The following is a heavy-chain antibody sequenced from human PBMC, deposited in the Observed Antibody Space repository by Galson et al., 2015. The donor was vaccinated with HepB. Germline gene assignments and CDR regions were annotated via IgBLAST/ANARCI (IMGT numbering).Heavy chain of an antibody. J-gene: IGHJ4*02. D-gene: IGHD4-17*01. CDR2: INPSGGST. Sequence: SVKVSCKASGYTFTTYGISWVRQAPGQGLEWMGIINPSGGSTSYAQKFQGRVTMTRDTSTSTAYMELSSLRSEDTAVYYCARDYGAEGGASVAMGRTSDLPAYYFDYWGQGTLVTVSS. V-gene: IGHV1-46*01. CDR3: ARDYGAEGGASVAMGRTSDLPAYYFDY. CDR1: GYTFTTYG.